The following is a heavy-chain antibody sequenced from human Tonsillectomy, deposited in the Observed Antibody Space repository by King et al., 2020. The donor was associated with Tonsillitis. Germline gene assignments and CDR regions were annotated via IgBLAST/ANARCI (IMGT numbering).Heavy chain of an antibody. CDR2: INNEGSSST. J-gene: IGHJ4*02. D-gene: IGHD7-27*01. Sequence: VQLVESGGGLVQPGGSLRLPCAASGFTFSSYWMLWVRQAPGKGLVWVSRINNEGSSSTSYPDSVTGRFTISRDNAKNTLYLQLNSLRAEDTGIYYCARDANGPGALVDYWGRGTLVSVSS. CDR3: ARDANGPGALVDY. CDR1: GFTFSSYW. V-gene: IGHV3-74*01.